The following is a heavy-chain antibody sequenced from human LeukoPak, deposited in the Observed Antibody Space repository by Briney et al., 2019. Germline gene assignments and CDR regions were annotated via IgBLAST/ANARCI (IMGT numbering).Heavy chain of an antibody. Sequence: ASVKVSCKASGYTFTSYDINWVRQATGQGLEWMGWMNPNSGNTGYAQKFQGRVTITRNTSISTAYMELSSLRSEDTAVYYCGRGYHDYDFWSGYYSGRVLRFDYWGQGTLVTVSS. CDR3: GRGYHDYDFWSGYYSGRVLRFDY. CDR2: MNPNSGNT. V-gene: IGHV1-8*03. J-gene: IGHJ4*02. D-gene: IGHD3-3*01. CDR1: GYTFTSYD.